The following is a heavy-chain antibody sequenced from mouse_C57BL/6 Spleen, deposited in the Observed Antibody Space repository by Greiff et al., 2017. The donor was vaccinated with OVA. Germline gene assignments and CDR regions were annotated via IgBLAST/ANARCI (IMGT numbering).Heavy chain of an antibody. D-gene: IGHD1-1*01. CDR1: GFTFSDYY. CDR2: INYDGSST. J-gene: IGHJ4*01. Sequence: EVKLVESEGGLVQPGSSMKLSCTASGFTFSDYYMAWVRQVPEKGLEWVANINYDGSSTYYLDSLKSRFIISRDNAKNILYLQMSSLKSEDTATYYCARARHYGSSDEMAMDYWGQGTSVTVSS. V-gene: IGHV5-16*01. CDR3: ARARHYGSSDEMAMDY.